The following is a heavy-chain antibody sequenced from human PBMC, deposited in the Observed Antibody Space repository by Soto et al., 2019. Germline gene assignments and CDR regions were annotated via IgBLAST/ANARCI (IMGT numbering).Heavy chain of an antibody. CDR3: VRSRSGAVPDSFAY. V-gene: IGHV3-30*04. D-gene: IGHD3-10*01. CDR2: ISKDGSVI. CDR1: GFMFSRYA. J-gene: IGHJ4*02. Sequence: QVQLVESGGGVVPPGRSLRLSCAASGFMFSRYAMHWVRQAPGKGLEWVAVISKDGSVIYYADSVKGRFTISRDKSKNMVYLQLNSLTDEDTAVFYCVRSRSGAVPDSFAYWGQGTLVTVAS.